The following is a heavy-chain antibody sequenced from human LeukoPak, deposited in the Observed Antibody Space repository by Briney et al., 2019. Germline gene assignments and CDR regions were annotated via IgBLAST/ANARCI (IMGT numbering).Heavy chain of an antibody. CDR1: GFTFSSYA. CDR3: VKDRGGYSYGFDY. D-gene: IGHD5-18*01. J-gene: IGHJ4*02. Sequence: TGGSLGLSCSASGFTFSSYAMHWVRQAPGKGLEYVSAISSNGGSTYYADSVKGRFTISRDNSKNTLYLQMSSLRAEDTAVYYCVKDRGGYSYGFDYWGQGTLVTVSS. V-gene: IGHV3-64D*06. CDR2: ISSNGGST.